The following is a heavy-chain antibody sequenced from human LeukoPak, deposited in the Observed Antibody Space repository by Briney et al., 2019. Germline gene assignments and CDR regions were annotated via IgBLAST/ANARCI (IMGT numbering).Heavy chain of an antibody. CDR1: GFISRGYW. Sequence: GGSLRLSCAASGFISRGYWMSWVRQAPGKGLEWVANIKQDGSEKYYVDSVKGRFTISRDYAKNSLYLEMNNLRAEDTALYYCAREYYGSGSYGSWGHGTLVTVSS. D-gene: IGHD3-10*01. V-gene: IGHV3-7*01. J-gene: IGHJ5*01. CDR3: AREYYGSGSYGS. CDR2: IKQDGSEK.